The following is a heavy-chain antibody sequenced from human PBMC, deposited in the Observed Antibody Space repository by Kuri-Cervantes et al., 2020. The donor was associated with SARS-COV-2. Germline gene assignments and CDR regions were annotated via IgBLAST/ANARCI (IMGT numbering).Heavy chain of an antibody. D-gene: IGHD1-26*01. V-gene: IGHV3-30-3*01. Sequence: GGSLRLSCAASGFTFSSYAMHWVRQAPGKGLEWVAVISYDGSNKYYADSVKGRFTISRDNSKNTLYLQMNSLRAEDTAVYYCARVYSGSYVGAFDIWGQGTMVTVSS. CDR1: GFTFSSYA. CDR2: ISYDGSNK. CDR3: ARVYSGSYVGAFDI. J-gene: IGHJ3*02.